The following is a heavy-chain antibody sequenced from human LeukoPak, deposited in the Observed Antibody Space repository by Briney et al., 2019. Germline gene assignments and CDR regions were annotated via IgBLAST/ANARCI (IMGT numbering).Heavy chain of an antibody. CDR3: ARTSLSTSGVRHFDS. CDR1: GGTFSSYA. CDR2: IIPIFGTA. D-gene: IGHD2-8*01. J-gene: IGHJ4*02. Sequence: ASVKVSCKASGGTFSSYAISWVRQAPGQGLEWMGGIIPIFGTANYAQKFQGRVTITADKSTSTGYVELSSLRSEDTAMYYCARTSLSTSGVRHFDSWGQGTLVTVSS. V-gene: IGHV1-69*06.